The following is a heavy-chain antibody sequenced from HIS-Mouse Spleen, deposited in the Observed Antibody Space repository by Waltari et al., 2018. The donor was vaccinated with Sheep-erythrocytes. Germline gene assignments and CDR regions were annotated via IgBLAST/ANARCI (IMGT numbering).Heavy chain of an antibody. V-gene: IGHV3-21*01. CDR2: NSSSSRYR. CDR1: GFTFSSYS. CDR3: ARVASGATFDY. J-gene: IGHJ4*02. D-gene: IGHD1-26*01. Sequence: EVQLVESGGGLVKPGGSLRLSCAASGFTFSSYSMNWVRQAPGKGVEGVSSNSSSSRYRYYADSVKGRFTISRDNAKNSLYLQMNSLRAEDTAVYYCARVASGATFDYWGQGTLVTVSS.